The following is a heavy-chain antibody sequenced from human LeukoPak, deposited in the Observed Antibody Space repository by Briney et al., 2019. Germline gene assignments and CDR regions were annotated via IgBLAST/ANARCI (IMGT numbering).Heavy chain of an antibody. J-gene: IGHJ5*02. D-gene: IGHD6-13*01. V-gene: IGHV4-39*02. CDR3: ARKGGGQLVNTRRWFDP. CDR1: GGSISSSSYS. Sequence: SETLSLTCTVSGGSISSSSYSWGWIRQPPGKGLEWIGSISYSGSTYYNPSLKSRVTISVDTSKNHFSLKLSSVTAADTAVYYCARKGGGQLVNTRRWFDPWGQGTLVTVSS. CDR2: ISYSGST.